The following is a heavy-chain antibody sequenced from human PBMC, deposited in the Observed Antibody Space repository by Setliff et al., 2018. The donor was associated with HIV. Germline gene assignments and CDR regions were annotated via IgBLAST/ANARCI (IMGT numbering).Heavy chain of an antibody. CDR1: GGSISSSNYY. V-gene: IGHV4-39*07. D-gene: IGHD3-10*01. J-gene: IGHJ5*02. CDR2: IYYSGTT. Sequence: SETLSLTCTVSGGSISSSNYYWGWIRQPPGKGLEWIGSIYYSGTTDYNPSLKSRVTLALDTSTNQFSLKLRSVTAADTAVYYCARDYGSGSYDHWGQGTLVTVSS. CDR3: ARDYGSGSYDH.